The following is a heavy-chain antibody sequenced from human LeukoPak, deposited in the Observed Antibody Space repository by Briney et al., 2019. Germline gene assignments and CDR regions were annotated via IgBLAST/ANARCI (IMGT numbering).Heavy chain of an antibody. D-gene: IGHD5-12*01. CDR2: IKQDGSEK. J-gene: IGHJ4*02. Sequence: GGSLRLSCAASGFTFSSYWMSWVRQAPGKGLEWVANIKQDGSEKYYVDSVKGRFTISRDNAKKSLYLQMNSLRVEDTAVYYCARHLSGITGYTYGRGIDYWGQGTLLTVSS. CDR3: ARHLSGITGYTYGRGIDY. CDR1: GFTFSSYW. V-gene: IGHV3-7*01.